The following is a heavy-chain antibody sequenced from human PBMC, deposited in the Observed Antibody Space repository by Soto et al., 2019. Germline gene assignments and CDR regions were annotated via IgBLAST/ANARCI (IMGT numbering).Heavy chain of an antibody. CDR2: IGASGDIT. D-gene: IGHD2-21*02. CDR3: AKDDFTDRGDDYFDY. CDR1: GFSFTNFA. V-gene: IGHV3-23*01. Sequence: WWSLGLSCAASGFSFTNFAMSWVRQAPGKGLEWVAGIGASGDITWYADSVKGRLSISRDNSKNTLYLQLNSLRFEDTAVYYCAKDDFTDRGDDYFDYWGPGTLVTVSS. J-gene: IGHJ4*02.